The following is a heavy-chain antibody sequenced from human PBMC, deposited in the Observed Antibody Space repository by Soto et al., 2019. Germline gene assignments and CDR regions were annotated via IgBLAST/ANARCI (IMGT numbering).Heavy chain of an antibody. CDR2: ISSSSTFT. J-gene: IGHJ4*02. V-gene: IGHV3-21*05. CDR3: AAPYSTGHRLLGY. Sequence: GGSLRLSCAASGFTFSNYEMNWVRQAPGKGLEWISYISSSSTFTHYADSVKGRFTISRDNAKNSLYLQMNSLRAEDTAVYYCAAPYSTGHRLLGYWGQGTLVNVSS. CDR1: GFTFSNYE. D-gene: IGHD6-19*01.